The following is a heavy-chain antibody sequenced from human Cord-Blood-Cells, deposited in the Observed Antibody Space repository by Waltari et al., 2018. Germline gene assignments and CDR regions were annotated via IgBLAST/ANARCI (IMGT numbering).Heavy chain of an antibody. CDR3: ARGRSGWYFRWFDP. Sequence: QVQLQQWGAGLLKPSETLSLTCAVYGGSFSGYYWRWIRQPPGKGLEWIGEINHSGSTNYNPSLKSRVTISVDTSKNQFSLKLSSVTAADTAVYYCARGRSGWYFRWFDPWGQGTLVTVSS. CDR2: INHSGST. J-gene: IGHJ5*02. D-gene: IGHD6-19*01. V-gene: IGHV4-34*01. CDR1: GGSFSGYY.